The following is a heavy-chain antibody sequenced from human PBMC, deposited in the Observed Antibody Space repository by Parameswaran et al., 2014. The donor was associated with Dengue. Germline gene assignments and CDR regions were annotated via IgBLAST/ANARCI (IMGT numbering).Heavy chain of an antibody. CDR3: AREAYYDFWSGYYRDAFDI. D-gene: IGHD3-3*01. J-gene: IGHJ3*02. V-gene: IGHV4-31*02. Sequence: RWIRQPPGKGLEWIGYIYYSGSTYYNPSLKSRVTISVDTSKNQFSLKLSSVTAADTAVYYCAREAYYDFWSGYYRDAFDIWGQGTMVTVSS. CDR2: IYYSGST.